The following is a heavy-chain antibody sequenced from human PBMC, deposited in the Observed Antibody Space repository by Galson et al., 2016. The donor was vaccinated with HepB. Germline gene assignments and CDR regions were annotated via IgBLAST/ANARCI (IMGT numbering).Heavy chain of an antibody. D-gene: IGHD3-10*01. Sequence: SLRLSCAVSGFSVSQNYMTWVRQAPGKGLEWLSVIYSGNNAYYADSVKGRLTISRDNFRNTLHLQINSLRAEDTAVYYCARAGSRVGFYLRFGFFDSWGQGTLVTVSS. CDR3: ARAGSRVGFYLRFGFFDS. J-gene: IGHJ4*02. CDR2: IYSGNNA. V-gene: IGHV3-53*01. CDR1: GFSVSQNY.